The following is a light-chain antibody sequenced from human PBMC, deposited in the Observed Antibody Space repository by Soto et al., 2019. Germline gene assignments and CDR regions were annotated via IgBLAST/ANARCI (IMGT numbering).Light chain of an antibody. Sequence: IQLTQSPSSLSASVGDSVTITCRASQDISTHIAWYQQKPGTAPKVLIYAASTLESGVPSRFSGSGSGTDFTLTISSLQPEDFGTYYCQQVKAFLPLTFGQGTKVDIK. CDR3: QQVKAFLPLT. CDR2: AAS. J-gene: IGKJ4*01. V-gene: IGKV1-9*01. CDR1: QDISTH.